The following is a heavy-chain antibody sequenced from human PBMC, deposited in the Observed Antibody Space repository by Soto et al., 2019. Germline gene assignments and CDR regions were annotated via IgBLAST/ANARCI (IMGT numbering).Heavy chain of an antibody. V-gene: IGHV1-3*01. CDR3: ARDSTYYDFWSGYYAGVAYYYYGMDV. CDR2: INAGNGNT. CDR1: GYTFTSYA. Sequence: ASVKVSCKASGYTFTSYAMHWVRQAPGQRLEWMGWINAGNGNTKYSQKFQGRVTITRDTSASTAYMELSRLRSDDTAVYYCARDSTYYDFWSGYYAGVAYYYYGMDVWGQGTTVTVSS. D-gene: IGHD3-3*01. J-gene: IGHJ6*02.